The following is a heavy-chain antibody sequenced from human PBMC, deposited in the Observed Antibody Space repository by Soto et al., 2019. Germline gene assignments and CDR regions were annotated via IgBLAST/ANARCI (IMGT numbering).Heavy chain of an antibody. Sequence: GGSLRLSCAASGFMFSNYGLHWVRQAPGKGLEWVAVISNAGTREYYADSVKGRFTISRDNSKDTGYLQMISLRPDDTAVYYCAKDLGFEEVTAIDDVAGGGMDVWGQGTTVTVSS. J-gene: IGHJ6*02. CDR2: ISNAGTRE. CDR1: GFMFSNYG. V-gene: IGHV3-30-3*01. D-gene: IGHD2-21*02. CDR3: AKDLGFEEVTAIDDVAGGGMDV.